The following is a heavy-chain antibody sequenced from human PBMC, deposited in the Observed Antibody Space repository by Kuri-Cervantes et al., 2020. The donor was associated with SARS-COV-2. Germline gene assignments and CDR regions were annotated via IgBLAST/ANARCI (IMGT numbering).Heavy chain of an antibody. CDR2: TYQSGGT. Sequence: SETLSLTCEDSGGSISSGGYSWAWIRQPPGKGLEWIGYTYQSGGTYYNPSLKSRVIISVDRSKNQFSLKLESVTAADTAVYYCGRGGDYDYSSGYSQYVQHWGQGTQVTVSS. V-gene: IGHV4-30-2*01. D-gene: IGHD3-3*01. J-gene: IGHJ1*01. CDR3: GRGGDYDYSSGYSQYVQH. CDR1: GGSISSGGYS.